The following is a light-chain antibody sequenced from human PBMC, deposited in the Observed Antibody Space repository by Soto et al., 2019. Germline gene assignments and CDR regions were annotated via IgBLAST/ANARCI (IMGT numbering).Light chain of an antibody. J-gene: IGKJ1*01. Sequence: EIVLTQSPATLSLSPGERATLSCRASQSVSSYLTWYQQKPGQAPRLLIYDASNMTTGIPARFSGSGSGTDFTLTISSLESEDFAVYYCQQRSNWLWTFGQGTKVDIK. V-gene: IGKV3-11*01. CDR1: QSVSSY. CDR3: QQRSNWLWT. CDR2: DAS.